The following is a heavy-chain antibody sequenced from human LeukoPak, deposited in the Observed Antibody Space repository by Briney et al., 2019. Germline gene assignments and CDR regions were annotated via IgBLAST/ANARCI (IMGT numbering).Heavy chain of an antibody. CDR3: ARDIGMTRVVTPSWFDP. V-gene: IGHV4-59*01. J-gene: IGHJ5*02. D-gene: IGHD4-23*01. Sequence: PSETLSLTCTVSGGSISSYYWSWIRQPAGKGLEWIGYIYYSGSTDYNPSLKSRVTISVDTSKNQFSLKLSSVTAADTAVYYCARDIGMTRVVTPSWFDPWGQGTLVTVSS. CDR1: GGSISSYY. CDR2: IYYSGST.